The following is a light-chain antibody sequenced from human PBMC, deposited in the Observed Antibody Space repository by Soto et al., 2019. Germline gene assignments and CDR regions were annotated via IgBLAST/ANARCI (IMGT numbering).Light chain of an antibody. CDR1: SSDVGGYNY. V-gene: IGLV2-8*01. CDR3: SSYAGRNNWV. CDR2: EVS. J-gene: IGLJ1*01. Sequence: QSALTQPPSASGSPGQSVTISCTGTSSDVGGYNYVSWYQQHPGKAPKLMIYEVSKRPSGVPDRFSGSKSGNTASLTVSGLQAEDEADYYCSSYAGRNNWVFGTGTKLTVL.